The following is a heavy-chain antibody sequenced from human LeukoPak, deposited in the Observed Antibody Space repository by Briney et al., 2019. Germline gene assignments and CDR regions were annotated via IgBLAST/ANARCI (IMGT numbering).Heavy chain of an antibody. CDR3: ARVNGVDAFDI. J-gene: IGHJ3*02. D-gene: IGHD2-8*01. V-gene: IGHV3-48*03. CDR1: GFTFSRYE. Sequence: GGSLRLSCVASGFTFSRYEMVWVRQAPGKGLEWVSYISGGGSTIYSADSVTGRFTISRDNPKNSLFLQMNSLRAEDTSLYYCARVNGVDAFDIWGQGTMVTVSS. CDR2: ISGGGSTI.